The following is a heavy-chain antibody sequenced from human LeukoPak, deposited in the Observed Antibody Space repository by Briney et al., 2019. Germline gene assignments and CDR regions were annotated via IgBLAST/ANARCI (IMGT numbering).Heavy chain of an antibody. J-gene: IGHJ4*02. CDR3: ARPHEGPDGTMRPFDY. CDR1: GYTFTSYA. Sequence: EASVTVSCTASGYTFTSYAMNWVRQAPGQGLEWMGWINTNTGNPTYAQGFTGRFVFSLDTSVSTAYLQISSLKAEDTAVYYCARPHEGPDGTMRPFDYWGQGTLVTVSS. V-gene: IGHV7-4-1*02. CDR2: INTNTGNP. D-gene: IGHD5-24*01.